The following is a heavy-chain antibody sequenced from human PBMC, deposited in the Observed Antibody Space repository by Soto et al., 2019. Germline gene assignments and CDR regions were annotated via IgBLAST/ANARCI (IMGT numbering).Heavy chain of an antibody. CDR2: IYYSGST. CDR3: ASRSSGWYQEWFDP. Sequence: NPSETLSLTCTVSGGSISSSSYYWGWIRQPPGKGLEWIGSIYYSGSTYYNPSLKSRVTISVDTSKNQFSLKLSSVTAADTAVYYCASRSSGWYQEWFDPWGQGTLVTVSS. J-gene: IGHJ5*02. CDR1: GGSISSSSYY. V-gene: IGHV4-39*01. D-gene: IGHD6-19*01.